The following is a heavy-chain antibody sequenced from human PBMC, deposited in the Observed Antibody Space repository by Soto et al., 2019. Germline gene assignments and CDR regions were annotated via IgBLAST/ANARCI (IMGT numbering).Heavy chain of an antibody. V-gene: IGHV4-31*03. D-gene: IGHD3-3*01. J-gene: IGHJ4*02. CDR1: GGSISSGGYY. CDR2: IYYSGST. Sequence: SETLSLTCTVSGGSISSGGYYWSWIRQHPGKGLEWIGYIYYSGSTYYNPSLKSRVTISVDTSKNQFSLKLSSVTAADTAVYYCARGPLGITIFGVVPYYFDYWGQGTRVTVSS. CDR3: ARGPLGITIFGVVPYYFDY.